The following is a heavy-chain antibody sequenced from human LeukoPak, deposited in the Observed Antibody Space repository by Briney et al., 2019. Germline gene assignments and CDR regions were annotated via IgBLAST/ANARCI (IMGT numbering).Heavy chain of an antibody. J-gene: IGHJ4*02. Sequence: GGSLRLSCVASGFTFSNYPMTWVRQFPGKGLQWVSTIGGSDDTYYADSVKGRFTISRDTSKNTLYLQMHSLGAEDTAVYYCARARVVNRRGYFDYWGQGTLVTASS. CDR2: IGGSDDT. D-gene: IGHD2/OR15-2a*01. CDR1: GFTFSNYP. CDR3: ARARVVNRRGYFDY. V-gene: IGHV3-23*01.